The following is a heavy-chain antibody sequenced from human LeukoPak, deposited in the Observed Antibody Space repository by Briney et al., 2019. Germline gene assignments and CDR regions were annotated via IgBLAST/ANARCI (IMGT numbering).Heavy chain of an antibody. CDR1: RFTFSNYG. J-gene: IGHJ3*02. CDR2: IIGSGGST. V-gene: IGHV3-23*01. Sequence: PGGSLRVSSVVARFTFSNYGMSWVRQAPGRGGEWVSGIIGSGGSTYYADSVKGRFTFFGDNSRNTLYLQMSSLRAEDTAVYYCAKARNSDYRFGFDIWGQGTMVTVSS. CDR3: AKARNSDYRFGFDI. D-gene: IGHD4-11*01.